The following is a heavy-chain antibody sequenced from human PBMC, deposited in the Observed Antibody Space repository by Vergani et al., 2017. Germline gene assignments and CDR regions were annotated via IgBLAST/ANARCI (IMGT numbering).Heavy chain of an antibody. J-gene: IGHJ6*03. CDR2: IDHTGRP. CDR1: GGSFTSYH. CDR3: ARVNTETNGHLYYYYYMDV. Sequence: QVQLQQWGGGLLKPSETLSLTCVVNGGSFTSYHWTWIRQSPGEGLEWVGDIDHTGRPDYNPSLKSRLTMSVDKSRNQLSLTLNSVTATDTALYFCARVNTETNGHLYYYYYMDVWVQGTAVTVS. D-gene: IGHD4-11*01. V-gene: IGHV4-34*01.